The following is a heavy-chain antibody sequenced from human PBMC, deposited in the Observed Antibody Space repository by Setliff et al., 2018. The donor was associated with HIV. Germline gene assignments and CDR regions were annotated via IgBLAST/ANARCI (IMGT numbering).Heavy chain of an antibody. CDR3: ACRYYDLWSNYYTGIPY. CDR2: VYARGDT. Sequence: SETLSLTCTVSGGSISSDTFYWSWIRQPAGKGLEWIGHVYARGDTNYNPSLKSRVTISLDTSRNQFSLKLTSMTAADTSVYYCACRYYDLWSNYYTGIPYWGQGTLVTVSS. D-gene: IGHD3-3*01. CDR1: GGSISSDTFY. V-gene: IGHV4-61*09. J-gene: IGHJ4*02.